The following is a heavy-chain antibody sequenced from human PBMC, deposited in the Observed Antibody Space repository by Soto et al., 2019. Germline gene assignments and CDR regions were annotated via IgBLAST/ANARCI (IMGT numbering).Heavy chain of an antibody. CDR1: GFTFSSYG. V-gene: IGHV3-30*18. CDR3: AKVAEYSSSNYYYGMDV. CDR2: ISYDGSNK. Sequence: GGSLRLSCAASGFTFSSYGMHWVRQAPGKGLEWVAVISYDGSNKYYADSVKGRFTISRDNSKNTLYLQMNSLRAEDTAVYYCAKVAEYSSSNYYYGMDVWGQGTTVTVSS. D-gene: IGHD6-6*01. J-gene: IGHJ6*02.